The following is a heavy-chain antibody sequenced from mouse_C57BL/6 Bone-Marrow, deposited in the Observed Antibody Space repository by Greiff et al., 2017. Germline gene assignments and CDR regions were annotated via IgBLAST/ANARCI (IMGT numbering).Heavy chain of an antibody. V-gene: IGHV2-9-1*01. CDR1: GFSLTSYA. D-gene: IGHD1-1*02. Sequence: VQVVESGPGLVAPSQSLSITCTVSGFSLTSYAISWVRQPPGKGLEWLGVIWTGGGTNYNSALKSRLSISKDNSKSQVFLKMHSLQTDDTARYYCAILWAWFAYWGQGTLVTVSA. CDR3: AILWAWFAY. CDR2: IWTGGGT. J-gene: IGHJ3*01.